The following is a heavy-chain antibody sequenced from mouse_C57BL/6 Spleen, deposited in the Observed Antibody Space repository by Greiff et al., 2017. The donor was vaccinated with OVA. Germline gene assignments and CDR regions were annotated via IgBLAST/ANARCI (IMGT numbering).Heavy chain of an antibody. CDR3: ARNPITTVVAPFAY. D-gene: IGHD1-1*01. Sequence: QVQLKESGPELVKPGASVKISCKASGYAFSSSWMNWVKQRPGKGLEWIGRIYPGDGDTNYNGKFKGKATLTADKSSSTAYMQLSSLTSEDSAVYFCARNPITTVVAPFAYWGQGTLVTVSA. CDR2: IYPGDGDT. CDR1: GYAFSSSW. V-gene: IGHV1-82*01. J-gene: IGHJ3*01.